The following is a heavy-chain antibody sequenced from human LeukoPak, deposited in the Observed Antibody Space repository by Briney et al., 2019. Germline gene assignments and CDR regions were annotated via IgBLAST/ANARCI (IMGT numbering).Heavy chain of an antibody. J-gene: IGHJ4*02. V-gene: IGHV4-59*08. D-gene: IGHD3-22*01. Sequence: PSETLSLTCTVSGGSISSYYWSWIRQPPGKGLEWIGYIYYSGSTNYNPSLKSRVTISVDTSKNQFSLKLSSVTAADTAVYYCARQEWGYDSSARYFDYWGQGTLVTVSS. CDR1: GGSISSYY. CDR3: ARQEWGYDSSARYFDY. CDR2: IYYSGST.